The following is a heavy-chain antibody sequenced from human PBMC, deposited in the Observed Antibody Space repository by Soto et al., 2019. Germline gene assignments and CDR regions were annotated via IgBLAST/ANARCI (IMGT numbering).Heavy chain of an antibody. CDR1: GFTFSSYG. J-gene: IGHJ4*02. CDR2: IWYDGSNK. CDR3: ARDDCSGGSCEPTYYFDY. Sequence: ESGGGVVQPGRSLRLSCAASGFTFSSYGMHWVRQAPGKGLEWVAVIWYDGSNKYYADSVKGRFTISRDNSKNTLYLQMNSLRAEDTAVYYCARDDCSGGSCEPTYYFDYWGQGTLVTVSS. V-gene: IGHV3-33*01. D-gene: IGHD2-15*01.